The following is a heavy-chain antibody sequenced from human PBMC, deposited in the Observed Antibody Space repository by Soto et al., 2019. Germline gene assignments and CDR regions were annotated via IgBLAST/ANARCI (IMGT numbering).Heavy chain of an antibody. D-gene: IGHD3-16*01. CDR1: DGSIRSGSYY. CDR2: IYSSGST. Sequence: PSETLSLTCTVSDGSIRSGSYYWTWMRHPPGKGLEWIGYIYSSGSTLYNPSLKSRVIISADTSMNQFSLKLSSVTAADTAVYYCASVSLALFESWGQGTLVIVSS. J-gene: IGHJ4*02. V-gene: IGHV4-61*01. CDR3: ASVSLALFES.